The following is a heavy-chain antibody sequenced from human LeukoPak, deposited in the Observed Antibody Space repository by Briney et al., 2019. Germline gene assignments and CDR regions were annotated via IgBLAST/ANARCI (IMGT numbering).Heavy chain of an antibody. Sequence: EASVKVSCKTSGGTFNHYVINWVRQAPGQGLEWMGGIIPIFATANYAQRFQGRVTITADESTSTAHMELSSLRSEDTAVYYCARAWAGTPDCSGGSCYSHDYWGQGTLVTVSS. CDR2: IIPIFATA. CDR1: GGTFNHYV. CDR3: ARAWAGTPDCSGGSCYSHDY. D-gene: IGHD2-15*01. V-gene: IGHV1-69*13. J-gene: IGHJ4*02.